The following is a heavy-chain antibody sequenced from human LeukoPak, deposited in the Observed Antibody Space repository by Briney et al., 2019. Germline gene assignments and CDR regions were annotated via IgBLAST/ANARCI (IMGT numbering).Heavy chain of an antibody. V-gene: IGHV4-34*01. CDR3: ARAPTRFGGFDP. CDR2: INHSGST. J-gene: IGHJ5*02. Sequence: SETLSLTCAVYGGSFSGYYWSWIRQPPGKGLEWIGEINHSGSTNYNPSLKSRVTISVDTSKNQFSLKLSSVTAADTAVYYCARAPTRFGGFDPWGQGTLVTVSS. D-gene: IGHD3-10*01. CDR1: GGSFSGYY.